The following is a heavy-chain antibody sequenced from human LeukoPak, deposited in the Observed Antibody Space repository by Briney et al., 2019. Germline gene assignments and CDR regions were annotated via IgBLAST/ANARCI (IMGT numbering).Heavy chain of an antibody. CDR3: ARDRGQVATIRGDAFDI. CDR1: GGSISXXX. Sequence: PSETLSLTCTVSGGSISXXXXXXXXXXPXXXLXXXXXXYSGSTNYNPSLKSRXTISVDTSKNQFSLKLSSVTAADTAVYYCARDRGQVATIRGDAFDIWGQGTMVTVSS. D-gene: IGHD5-12*01. CDR2: XYSGST. J-gene: IGHJ3*02. V-gene: IGHV4-59*12.